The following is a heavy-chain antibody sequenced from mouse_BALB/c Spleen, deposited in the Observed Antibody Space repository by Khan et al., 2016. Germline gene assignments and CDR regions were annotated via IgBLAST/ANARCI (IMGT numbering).Heavy chain of an antibody. V-gene: IGHV14-3*02. Sequence: VQLQQSGAELVKPGASVKLSCTASGFNIKDTYMHWVKQRPEQGLEWIGRIDPANGNTKYNPKFQGKATLTVDTSSTTAYLQLSSLTSEDTAVYYCARGYYGNSHFDYWRQGTTLTVSS. CDR2: IDPANGNT. J-gene: IGHJ2*01. CDR1: GFNIKDTY. D-gene: IGHD2-1*01. CDR3: ARGYYGNSHFDY.